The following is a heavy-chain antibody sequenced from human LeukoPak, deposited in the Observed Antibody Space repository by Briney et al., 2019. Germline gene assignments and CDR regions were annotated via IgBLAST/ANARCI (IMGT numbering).Heavy chain of an antibody. CDR2: ISSSSSYI. CDR3: ARPLSGTTDFDY. J-gene: IGHJ4*02. V-gene: IGHV3-21*01. Sequence: GGSLRLSCAASGFTFSSYTMNWVRQAPGRGLEWVSLISSSSSYIFYADSVKGRFTISRDNAKKSLYLQMNSLRAEDTAVYYCARPLSGTTDFDYWGQGTLVTVSS. D-gene: IGHD1-20*01. CDR1: GFTFSSYT.